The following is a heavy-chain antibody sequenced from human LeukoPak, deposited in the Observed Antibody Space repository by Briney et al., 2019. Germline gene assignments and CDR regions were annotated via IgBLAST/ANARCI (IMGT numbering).Heavy chain of an antibody. D-gene: IGHD4-17*01. CDR3: AREPPYGPADY. CDR2: INPRSGGT. J-gene: IGHJ4*02. V-gene: IGHV1-2*02. CDR1: GYTFSVYY. Sequence: ASVKVSCKASGYTFSVYYMLWVRQAPGQGLEWMGWINPRSGGTNYAQKFQGRVTMTRDTSISTAYMELSRLRSDDTAVYYCAREPPYGPADYWGQGTLVTVSS.